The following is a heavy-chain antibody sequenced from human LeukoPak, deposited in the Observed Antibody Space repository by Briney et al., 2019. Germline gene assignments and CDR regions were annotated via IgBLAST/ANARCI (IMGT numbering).Heavy chain of an antibody. CDR3: ARVGPQLSPGYYMDV. Sequence: GGSLRLSCATSGFTFDDYGMTWVRQVPGKGLEWVYGINWNGGSIGNADSVKGRFTISRDNAKNSLYLQMNSLRAEDTALYYCARVGPQLSPGYYMDVWGKGTTVTVSS. CDR2: INWNGGSI. J-gene: IGHJ6*03. V-gene: IGHV3-20*04. CDR1: GFTFDDYG. D-gene: IGHD5-24*01.